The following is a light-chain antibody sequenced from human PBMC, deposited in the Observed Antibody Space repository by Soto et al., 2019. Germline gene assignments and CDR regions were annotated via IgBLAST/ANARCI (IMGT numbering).Light chain of an antibody. CDR1: QSVSSK. Sequence: EIVVTQSPATLSVSPGEGATLSCRASQSVSSKLAWYQQKPGQAPRLLIYGASTRATGIPARFSGSGSGTEFTLTISSLQSEDCAVYYCHQYGSSYPWTFGQGTKVDIK. CDR3: HQYGSSYPWT. V-gene: IGKV3-15*01. CDR2: GAS. J-gene: IGKJ1*01.